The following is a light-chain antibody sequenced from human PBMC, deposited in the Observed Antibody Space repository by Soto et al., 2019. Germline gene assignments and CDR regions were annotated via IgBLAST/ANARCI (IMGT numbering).Light chain of an antibody. CDR1: QGISSN. Sequence: DIQLTQSPSVLSASVGDSVTITCRASQGISSNLAWYHQSPGKAHKLLIYVASTLQSGVSSRCSGSGPETEFTLAIRRQQSDNMSPYDGQPDNSYPLSFGGGTKVDIK. V-gene: IGKV1-9*01. CDR2: VAS. J-gene: IGKJ4*01. CDR3: QPDNSYPLS.